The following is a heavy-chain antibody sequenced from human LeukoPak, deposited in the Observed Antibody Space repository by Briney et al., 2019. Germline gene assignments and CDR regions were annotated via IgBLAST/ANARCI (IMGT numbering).Heavy chain of an antibody. D-gene: IGHD2-2*01. CDR1: GFTFSSYA. Sequence: GGSLRLSCAASGFTFSSYAMHWVRQAPGKGLEWVAVISYDGSNKYYADSVKGRFTISRDNSKNTLYLQMNSLRAEDMAVYYCVMASSTSSGWFDPWGQGTPVTVSS. CDR3: VMASSTSSGWFDP. J-gene: IGHJ5*02. V-gene: IGHV3-30-3*01. CDR2: ISYDGSNK.